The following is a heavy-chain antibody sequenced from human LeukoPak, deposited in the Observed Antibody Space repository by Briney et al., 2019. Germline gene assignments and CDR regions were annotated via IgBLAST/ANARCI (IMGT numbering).Heavy chain of an antibody. CDR3: ANGDCSSTSCYQSPLGN. Sequence: GASLRLSCAASGFTFSSYAMNWVRQAPGKGLEWVSGITGSGGRTHYADSVKGRFTISRDNSKNTVFLQMNSLRAEDTAIYYCANGDCSSTSCYQSPLGNWGQGTLVTVSS. CDR2: ITGSGGRT. V-gene: IGHV3-23*01. J-gene: IGHJ4*02. D-gene: IGHD2-2*01. CDR1: GFTFSSYA.